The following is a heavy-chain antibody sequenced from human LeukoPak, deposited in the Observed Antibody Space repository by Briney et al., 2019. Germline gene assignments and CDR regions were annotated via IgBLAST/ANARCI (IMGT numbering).Heavy chain of an antibody. D-gene: IGHD2-2*01. CDR2: IIPILGIA. CDR3: ARANIVVVLAAAVAYYYGMDV. V-gene: IGHV1-69*02. J-gene: IGHJ6*02. CDR1: RGTFSRST. Sequence: APVRVSCTASRGTFSRSTISCGRQAPGQRVEWRGGIIPILGIANYAQKFPGRVTITADKSTSTAYMELSSLRCEDTAVYYCARANIVVVLAAAVAYYYGMDVWGQGTTVTVSS.